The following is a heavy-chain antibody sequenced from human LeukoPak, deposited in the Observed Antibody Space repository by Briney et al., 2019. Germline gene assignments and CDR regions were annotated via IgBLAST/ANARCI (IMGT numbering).Heavy chain of an antibody. Sequence: GGSLRLSCAASGFTFSSYAMHWVRQAPGKGLEWVAVISYDGSNKYYADSVKGRFTISRDNSKNTLYLQMNSLRAEDTAVYYCARDDYYDSSGYLKFDYWGQGTLVTVSS. CDR2: ISYDGSNK. V-gene: IGHV3-30-3*01. CDR1: GFTFSSYA. CDR3: ARDDYYDSSGYLKFDY. J-gene: IGHJ4*02. D-gene: IGHD3-22*01.